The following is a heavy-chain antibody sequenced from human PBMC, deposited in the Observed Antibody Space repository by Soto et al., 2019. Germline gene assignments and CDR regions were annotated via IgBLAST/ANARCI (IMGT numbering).Heavy chain of an antibody. Sequence: WSLRLSCATPGVNFSCYAMRGVRQAPGKGLEWGSTIRGSGGSTYYADSVKGRFTISRDNSKNTLFLQMDSLSADDTAVYYCAKGAISMGPWGQGTLVTVSS. V-gene: IGHV3-23*01. CDR2: IRGSGGST. CDR3: AKGAISMGP. J-gene: IGHJ5*02. CDR1: GVNFSCYA. D-gene: IGHD3-10*01.